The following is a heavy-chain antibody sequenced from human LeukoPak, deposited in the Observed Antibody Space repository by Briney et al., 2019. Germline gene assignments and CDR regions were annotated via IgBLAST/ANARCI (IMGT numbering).Heavy chain of an antibody. J-gene: IGHJ1*01. CDR1: GGSISSYS. CDR2: IYYSGST. CDR3: ARLKYYYDSSGYRAEYFQH. D-gene: IGHD3-22*01. Sequence: SETLSLTCTVSGGSISSYSWSWLRQPPGEGLEWIGYIYYSGSTNYNPSLKSRVTISVDTSKNQRSLKLSSVTAADTAMYYCARLKYYYDSSGYRAEYFQHWGQGTLVTASS. V-gene: IGHV4-59*01.